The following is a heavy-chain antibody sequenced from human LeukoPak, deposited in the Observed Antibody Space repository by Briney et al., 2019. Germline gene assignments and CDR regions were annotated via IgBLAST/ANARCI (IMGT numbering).Heavy chain of an antibody. CDR3: ARVGSGSPLGYYFDY. CDR1: EGTFSSYA. Sequence: SVKVSCKASEGTFSSYAISWVRQAPGQGLEWMGGIIPIFGTANYAQKFQGRVTITADESTSTAYMELSSLRSEDTAVYYCARVGSGSPLGYYFDYWGQGTLVTVSS. V-gene: IGHV1-69*13. D-gene: IGHD3-10*01. J-gene: IGHJ4*02. CDR2: IIPIFGTA.